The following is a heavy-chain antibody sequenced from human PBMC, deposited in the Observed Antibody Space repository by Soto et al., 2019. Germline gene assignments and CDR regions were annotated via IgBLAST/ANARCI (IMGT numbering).Heavy chain of an antibody. J-gene: IGHJ5*02. CDR3: ARGMRIFGVVTRNWFDP. V-gene: IGHV4-30-4*01. CDR2: IYYSGST. Sequence: TSETLSLTCTVSGGSISSGDYYWSWIRQPPGKGLGWIGYIYYSGSTYYNPSLKSRVTISVDTSKNQFSLKLSSVTAADTAVYYCARGMRIFGVVTRNWFDPWGQGTLVTVSS. D-gene: IGHD3-3*01. CDR1: GGSISSGDYY.